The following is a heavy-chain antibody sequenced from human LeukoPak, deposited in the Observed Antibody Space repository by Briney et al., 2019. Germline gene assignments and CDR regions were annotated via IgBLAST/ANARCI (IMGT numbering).Heavy chain of an antibody. CDR2: IYYTGST. J-gene: IGHJ4*02. CDR1: DGSISSYY. V-gene: IGHV4-59*01. D-gene: IGHD4-17*01. Sequence: SETLSLTCTVSDGSISSYYWSWIRQPPGKGLEWIGYIYYTGSTNHNPSLKSRVTISVDMSKNQFTLKLSSVTAADTAVYYCARVEGDYAFDYWGQGTLVTVSS. CDR3: ARVEGDYAFDY.